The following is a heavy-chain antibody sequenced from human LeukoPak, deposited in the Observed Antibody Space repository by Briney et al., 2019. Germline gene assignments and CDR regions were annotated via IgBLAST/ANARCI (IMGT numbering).Heavy chain of an antibody. D-gene: IGHD1-14*01. CDR2: IYHSGST. CDR1: GDSMSSSRYA. CDR3: ARDRKPYGMDV. Sequence: PSETLSLTCDVSGDSMSSSRYAWSWIRQPPGKGLERIGYIYHSGSTYYNPSLKSRVTISVDRSKNQFSLKLSSVTAADTAVYYCARDRKPYGMDVWGQGTTVTVSS. V-gene: IGHV4-30-2*01. J-gene: IGHJ6*02.